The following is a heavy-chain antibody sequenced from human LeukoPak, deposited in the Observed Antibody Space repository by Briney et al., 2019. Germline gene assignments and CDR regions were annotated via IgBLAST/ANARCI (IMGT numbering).Heavy chain of an antibody. D-gene: IGHD3-16*02. V-gene: IGHV3-53*01. J-gene: IGHJ4*02. CDR2: IYSGGST. CDR1: GFTVSSNY. CDR3: ASLVH. Sequence: GGSLRLSCAASGFTVSSNYMSWVRQAPGKGLEWVSVIYSGGSTYYADSVKGRLTISKDNSKNTVYLQRNSLRAEDTAVYYSASLVHWRQGTLVTVSS.